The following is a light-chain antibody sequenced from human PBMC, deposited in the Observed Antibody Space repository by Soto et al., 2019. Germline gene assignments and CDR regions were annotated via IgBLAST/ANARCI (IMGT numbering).Light chain of an antibody. CDR2: GAS. V-gene: IGKV3-20*01. CDR1: QSVANNF. J-gene: IGKJ4*01. CDR3: QQHATSPLT. Sequence: EVVLTQSPGTLSLSPGERASLSCRASQSVANNFLAWYQQKPGQALRLLISGASNRATGIPDRFSGSGSGTDFTLTVSRLEAEEFAVYLCQQHATSPLTFGGGTRVQIK.